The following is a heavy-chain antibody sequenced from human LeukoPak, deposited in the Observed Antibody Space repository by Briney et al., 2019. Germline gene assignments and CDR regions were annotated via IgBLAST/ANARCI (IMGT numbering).Heavy chain of an antibody. Sequence: GASVKVSCKASGYTFTTYSISWVRQAPGQGLEWMGWISTYNGNTYYAQKFQGRVTMTTDTSTTTAYMELRSLGSDDTAVYYCAREEGAPIAAANIWGLGTVVTVSS. CDR1: GYTFTTYS. J-gene: IGHJ3*02. D-gene: IGHD6-13*01. CDR2: ISTYNGNT. CDR3: AREEGAPIAAANI. V-gene: IGHV1-18*01.